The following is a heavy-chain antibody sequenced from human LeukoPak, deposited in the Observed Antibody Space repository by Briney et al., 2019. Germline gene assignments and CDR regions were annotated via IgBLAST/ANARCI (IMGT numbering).Heavy chain of an antibody. Sequence: SETLSLTCTVSGGSISSYYWSWIRQPPGKGLEWIGYIYTSGSTNYNPSLKSRVTISVDTSKNQFSLKLSSVTAAGTAVYYCARRTGYGGNSYYYMDVWGKGTTVTVSS. V-gene: IGHV4-4*09. CDR2: IYTSGST. J-gene: IGHJ6*03. D-gene: IGHD4-23*01. CDR1: GGSISSYY. CDR3: ARRTGYGGNSYYYMDV.